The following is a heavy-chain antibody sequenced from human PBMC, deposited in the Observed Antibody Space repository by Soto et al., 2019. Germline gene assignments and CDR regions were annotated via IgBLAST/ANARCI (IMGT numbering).Heavy chain of an antibody. CDR1: GYTFSNYG. J-gene: IGHJ6*02. Sequence: ASVKVSCKASGYTFSNYGISWVRQAPGQGLEWMGWISAYNGNTNYAQQLQGRVTMTTDTSTSTAYMELRSLRSDDTAVYYCVRDSSGWFYYYYGMDVWGQGTTVTVSS. D-gene: IGHD6-19*01. CDR2: ISAYNGNT. CDR3: VRDSSGWFYYYYGMDV. V-gene: IGHV1-18*01.